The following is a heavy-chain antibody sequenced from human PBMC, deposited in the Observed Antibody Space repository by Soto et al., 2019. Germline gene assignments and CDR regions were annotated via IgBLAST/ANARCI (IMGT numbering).Heavy chain of an antibody. CDR2: INHSGST. CDR1: GGSFSGYY. CDR3: ARARLGMVYAIRSGHFDY. J-gene: IGHJ4*02. D-gene: IGHD2-8*01. Sequence: SETLSLTCAVYGGSFSGYYWSWIRQPPGKGLEWIGEINHSGSTNYNPSLKSRVTISVDTSKNQFSLKLSSVTAADTAVYYCARARLGMVYAIRSGHFDYWGQGTLVTVSS. V-gene: IGHV4-34*01.